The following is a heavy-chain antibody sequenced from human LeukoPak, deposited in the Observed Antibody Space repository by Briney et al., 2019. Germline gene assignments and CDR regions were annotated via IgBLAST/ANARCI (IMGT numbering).Heavy chain of an antibody. CDR2: ISGSGGST. D-gene: IGHD3-3*01. J-gene: IGHJ4*02. V-gene: IGHV3-23*01. CDR3: AKDFTIFGVVPRGAAY. CDR1: GFTFSSYA. Sequence: GGSLRLSCAASGFTFSSYAMSWVRQAPGKGLEWVSAISGSGGSTYYADSVKGRFTISRDNSKNTLYLQMNSLRAEDTAVYYCAKDFTIFGVVPRGAAYWGQGTLVTVSS.